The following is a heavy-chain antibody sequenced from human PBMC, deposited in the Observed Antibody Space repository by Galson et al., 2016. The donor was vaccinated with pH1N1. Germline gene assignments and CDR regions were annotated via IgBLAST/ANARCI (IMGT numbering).Heavy chain of an antibody. Sequence: LSLSCTVSGVAICSDANYGSWVGRLLGIGLVWIGFVYFSGSTNYNPSLKSRSFISVDTSTNQFYLRLTSVTAADTAVYYCARVDLVWGEGWDYGLDHWGQ. V-gene: IGHV4-31*03. J-gene: IGHJ6*02. CDR3: ARVDLVWGEGWDYGLDH. CDR1: GVAICSDANY. CDR2: VYFSGST. D-gene: IGHD3-10*01.